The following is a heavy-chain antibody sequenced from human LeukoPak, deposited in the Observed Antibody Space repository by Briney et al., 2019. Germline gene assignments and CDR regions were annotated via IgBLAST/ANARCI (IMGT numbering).Heavy chain of an antibody. CDR2: ISAYNGNT. J-gene: IGHJ4*02. Sequence: ASVKVSCKASGYTFTSYGISWVRQAPGQGLEWMGWISAYNGNTNYAQKLQGRVTTTTDTSTSTAYMELRSLRSDDTAVYYCATGRDGYNWADYWGQGTLVTVSS. CDR1: GYTFTSYG. V-gene: IGHV1-18*01. D-gene: IGHD5-24*01. CDR3: ATGRDGYNWADY.